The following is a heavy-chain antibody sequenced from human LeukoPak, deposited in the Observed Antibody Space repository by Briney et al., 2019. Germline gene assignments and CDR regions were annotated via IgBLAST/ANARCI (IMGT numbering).Heavy chain of an antibody. Sequence: GGSLRLSCTASGFTFGDYAMSWIRQAPGKGLEWVGFIRSKAYGETADYAASVKGRFTISRDDSKAIAYLQMNSLRAEDTAVYYCARDYSPPVYYYYYGMDVWGQGTTVTVSS. J-gene: IGHJ6*02. CDR1: GFTFGDYA. CDR2: IRSKAYGETA. V-gene: IGHV3-49*03. CDR3: ARDYSPPVYYYYYGMDV. D-gene: IGHD2-21*01.